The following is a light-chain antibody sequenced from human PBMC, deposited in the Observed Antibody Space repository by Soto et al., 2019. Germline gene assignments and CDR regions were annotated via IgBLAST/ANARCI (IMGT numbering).Light chain of an antibody. J-gene: IGKJ1*01. Sequence: ELEMQQSPATLSVSPGERATLSCRASRSVSNNLAWYQQKPGQAPRLLIHGASTRATGITARFSGSGSGTAFTLTSNSLPSEDFGVYYCQQYDHWPGTFGQGTKVYIK. CDR3: QQYDHWPGT. CDR1: RSVSNN. V-gene: IGKV3-15*01. CDR2: GAS.